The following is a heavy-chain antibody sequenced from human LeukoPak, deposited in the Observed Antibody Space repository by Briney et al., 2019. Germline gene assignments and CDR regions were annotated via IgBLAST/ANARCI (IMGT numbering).Heavy chain of an antibody. CDR1: RGSISSSSYY. CDR3: ARLNSSGYYLYLSFDY. D-gene: IGHD3-22*01. CDR2: IYYSGST. J-gene: IGHJ4*02. V-gene: IGHV4-39*01. Sequence: SETLSLTCTVSRGSISSSSYYWGWIRQPPGKGLEWLGSIYYSGSTYYNPSLKSRVTISVDTSKNQFSLMLSSVTAADTAVYYCARLNSSGYYLYLSFDYWGQGTLVTVSS.